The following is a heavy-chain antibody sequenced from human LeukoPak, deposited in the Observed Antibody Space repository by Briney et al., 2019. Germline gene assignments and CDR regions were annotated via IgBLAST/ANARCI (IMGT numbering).Heavy chain of an antibody. D-gene: IGHD3-10*01. CDR2: INHSGST. V-gene: IGHV4-34*01. Sequence: ETLSLTCAVYGGSFSGYYWSWIRQPPGKGLEWIGEINHSGSTNYNPSLKSRVTISVDTSKNQFSLKLSSVTAADTAVYYCARALRGVIKYYYYYMDVWGKGTTVTVSS. CDR3: ARALRGVIKYYYYYMDV. CDR1: GGSFSGYY. J-gene: IGHJ6*03.